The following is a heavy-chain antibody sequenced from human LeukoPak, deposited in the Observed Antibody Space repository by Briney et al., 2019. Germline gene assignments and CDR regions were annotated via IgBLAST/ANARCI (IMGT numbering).Heavy chain of an antibody. CDR1: VGSHRIYY. CDR2: LYNSGST. Sequence: PSETLSLTCSVSVGSHRIYYWICIRRPAGRGRECIGRLYNSGSTNYNPYLKSRVTMSVGTSKNQFSLKLSSVTAADTAVYYCARDPPSWRNGAFDIWGQGTMVTVSS. J-gene: IGHJ3*02. CDR3: ARDPPSWRNGAFDI. V-gene: IGHV4-4*07. D-gene: IGHD2-15*01.